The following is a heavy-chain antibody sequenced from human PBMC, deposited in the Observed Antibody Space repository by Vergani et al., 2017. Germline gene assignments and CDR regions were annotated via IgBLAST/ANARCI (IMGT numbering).Heavy chain of an antibody. Sequence: QVQLVESGGGLVKPGGSLRLSCAASGFTFSDSYMSWIRQAPGKGLEWVSYISSSSSYTNYADSVKGRFTISRDNAKNSLYLQMNSLRAEDTAVYYCARALGPGYYDSSGYYYDDYWGQGTLVTVSS. CDR2: ISSSSSYT. V-gene: IGHV3-11*05. J-gene: IGHJ4*02. CDR1: GFTFSDSY. D-gene: IGHD3-22*01. CDR3: ARALGPGYYDSSGYYYDDY.